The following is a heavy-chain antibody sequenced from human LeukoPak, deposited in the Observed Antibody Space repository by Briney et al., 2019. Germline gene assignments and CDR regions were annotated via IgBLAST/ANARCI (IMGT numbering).Heavy chain of an antibody. Sequence: GGSLRLSCAASGFTFSSYSMNWVRQAPGKGLEWVSSISSSSSYIYYADSVKGRFTISRDNAKNSLYLQMNSLRVEDTAVYYCARGQGYYGSRDAFDIWGQGTMVTVSS. D-gene: IGHD3-10*01. CDR1: GFTFSSYS. V-gene: IGHV3-21*01. CDR2: ISSSSSYI. CDR3: ARGQGYYGSRDAFDI. J-gene: IGHJ3*02.